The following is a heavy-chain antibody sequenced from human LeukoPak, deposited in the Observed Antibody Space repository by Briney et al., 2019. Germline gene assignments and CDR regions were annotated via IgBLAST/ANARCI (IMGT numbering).Heavy chain of an antibody. J-gene: IGHJ4*02. CDR3: ARAGYSLYFDY. D-gene: IGHD5-24*01. CDR2: IIPIFGTA. CDR1: GGTFISYA. Sequence: GASVKVSCKAPGGTFISYAISWVRQAPGQGLEWMGGIIPIFGTANYAQKFQGRVTITTDESTSTAYMELSSLRSEDTAVYYCARAGYSLYFDYWGQGTLVTVSS. V-gene: IGHV1-69*05.